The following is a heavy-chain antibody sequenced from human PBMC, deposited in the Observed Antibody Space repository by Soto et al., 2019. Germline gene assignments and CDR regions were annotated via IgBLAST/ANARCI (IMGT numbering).Heavy chain of an antibody. CDR3: AKDKGGESIAALTGYYYYMDV. CDR1: GFTFDDYA. CDR2: ISWNSGSI. V-gene: IGHV3-9*01. D-gene: IGHD6-6*01. Sequence: GGSLRLSCAASGFTFDDYAMHWVRQAPGKGLEWVSGISWNSGSIGYADSVKGRFTISRDNAKNSLYLQMNSLRAEDTALYYCAKDKGGESIAALTGYYYYMDVWGKGTTVTVSS. J-gene: IGHJ6*03.